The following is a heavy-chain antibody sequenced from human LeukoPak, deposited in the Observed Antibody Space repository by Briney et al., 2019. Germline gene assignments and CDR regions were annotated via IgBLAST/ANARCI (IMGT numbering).Heavy chain of an antibody. V-gene: IGHV1-2*02. CDR2: INPNSGDT. Sequence: ASVKVSCKASGYIFTGCYMHWVRQAPGQGLEWMGWINPNSGDTNYAQKFQGRVTMTRDTSISTAYMELSRLRDDDTAVYYCARGYSSGWYYLHYWGQGTLVTVSS. J-gene: IGHJ4*02. D-gene: IGHD6-19*01. CDR3: ARGYSSGWYYLHY. CDR1: GYIFTGCY.